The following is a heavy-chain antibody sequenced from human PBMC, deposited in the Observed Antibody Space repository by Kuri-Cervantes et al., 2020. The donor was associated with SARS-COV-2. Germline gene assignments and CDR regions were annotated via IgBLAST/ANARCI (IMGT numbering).Heavy chain of an antibody. CDR1: GFTFSSYA. J-gene: IGHJ6*03. CDR3: ATRVDYMDG. D-gene: IGHD2-15*01. Sequence: EALKISCAASGFTFSSYAMSWVRQAPGKGVEWIGEINHSGSTNYNPYLKSRVTIAVDTSKNQFSLKLSSVTAADTAVYYCATRVDYMDGWGKGPTVPVSS. V-gene: IGHV4-34*08. CDR2: INHSGST.